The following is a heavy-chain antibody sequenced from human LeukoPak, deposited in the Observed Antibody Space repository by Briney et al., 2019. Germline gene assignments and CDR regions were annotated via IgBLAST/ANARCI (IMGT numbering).Heavy chain of an antibody. D-gene: IGHD3-10*01. CDR3: ARISGSGGSYYYYYMDV. V-gene: IGHV3-30*03. CDR2: ISFDGSN. CDR1: GFTFSNYG. Sequence: PGGSLRLSCAASGFTFSNYGMHWVRQAPGKGLEWVGFISFDGSNYADSVKGRFTISRDNSKNTLYLQMNSLRAEDTAVYFCARISGSGGSYYYYYMDVWGKGTTVTVSS. J-gene: IGHJ6*03.